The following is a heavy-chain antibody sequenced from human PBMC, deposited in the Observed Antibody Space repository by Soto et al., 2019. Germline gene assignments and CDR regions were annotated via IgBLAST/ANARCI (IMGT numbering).Heavy chain of an antibody. Sequence: ASVKVSCKASGYTFTCYGISWVRQAPGQGLEWVGWMNAYSGNTKYAQKFQGRVTMTRNTSMSTAYMELGSLRSEDTAVYYCARDGVVVPAAMESFDYWGQGTQVPVSS. CDR1: GYTFTCYG. J-gene: IGHJ4*02. D-gene: IGHD2-2*01. CDR2: MNAYSGNT. CDR3: ARDGVVVPAAMESFDY. V-gene: IGHV1-18*01.